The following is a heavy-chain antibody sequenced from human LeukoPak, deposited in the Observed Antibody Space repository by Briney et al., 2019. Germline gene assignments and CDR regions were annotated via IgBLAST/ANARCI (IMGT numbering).Heavy chain of an antibody. CDR3: ARDPSTWNGYSDY. J-gene: IGHJ4*02. V-gene: IGHV3-48*01. Sequence: GGSLRLSCAVSGFTFSRYSLHWVRQAPGKGLEGFSYITPSGNNKYYSDSVKGRFTISRDNAKNSVYLQMDSLRAEDTAVYYCARDPSTWNGYSDYWGQGTLVTVSS. CDR2: ITPSGNNK. CDR1: GFTFSRYS. D-gene: IGHD3-3*01.